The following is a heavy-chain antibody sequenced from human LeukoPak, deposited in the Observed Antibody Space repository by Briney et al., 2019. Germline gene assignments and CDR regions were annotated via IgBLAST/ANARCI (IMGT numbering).Heavy chain of an antibody. J-gene: IGHJ6*03. CDR3: GRHPPYTAVWDYSYYYMDV. V-gene: IGHV4-39*01. CDR1: GGSISSTTYY. Sequence: PSETLSLTCTVSGGSISSTTYYWDWIRQPPGKGLEWIGSIYYSESTYYNPSLKSRVTISVDTSKNQFSLKLSSVTAADTAVYYCGRHPPYTAVWDYSYYYMDVWGKGTTVTVSS. CDR2: IYYSEST. D-gene: IGHD5-18*01.